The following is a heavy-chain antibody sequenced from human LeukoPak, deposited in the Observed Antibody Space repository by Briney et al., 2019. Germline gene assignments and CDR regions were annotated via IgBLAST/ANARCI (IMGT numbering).Heavy chain of an antibody. V-gene: IGHV4-59*01. CDR1: GGSISSYY. J-gene: IGHJ3*02. D-gene: IGHD4-23*01. CDR3: ATTTYGGNSGTFDI. CDR2: IYYSGST. Sequence: SETLSLTCTVSGGSISSYYWNWIRQPPGKGLEWIGYIYYSGSTNYNPSLKSRVTISVDTSKNQFSLKLSSVTAADTAVYYCATTTYGGNSGTFDIWGQGTMVTVFS.